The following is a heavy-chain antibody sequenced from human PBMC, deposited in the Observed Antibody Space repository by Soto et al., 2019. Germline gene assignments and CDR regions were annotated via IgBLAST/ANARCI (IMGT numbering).Heavy chain of an antibody. CDR3: ARDGGRHSGGIDY. D-gene: IGHD1-26*01. J-gene: IGHJ4*02. CDR2: IIPIFGTA. CDR1: GGTFSSYS. Sequence: QVQLVQSGAEVKKPGSSVKVSCKASGGTFSSYSINWVRQAPGQGLEWMGEIIPIFGTANYAQKFQGRVTITADESTSTAYMELSSLRAEDTSVYYCARDGGRHSGGIDYWGQGTLVTVSS. V-gene: IGHV1-69*01.